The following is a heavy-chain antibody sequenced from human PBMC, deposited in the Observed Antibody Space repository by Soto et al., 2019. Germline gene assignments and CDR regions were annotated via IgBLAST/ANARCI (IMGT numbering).Heavy chain of an antibody. D-gene: IGHD5-12*01. Sequence: PSETLSLTCTVSGGSISSYYWGWIRQPPGKGLEWIGYIYYSGSTNYNPSLKSRVTISVDTSKNQFSLKLSSVTAADTAVYYCARSRYSGYDSVDYWGQGTLVTVSS. J-gene: IGHJ4*02. CDR1: GGSISSYY. CDR3: ARSRYSGYDSVDY. V-gene: IGHV4-59*01. CDR2: IYYSGST.